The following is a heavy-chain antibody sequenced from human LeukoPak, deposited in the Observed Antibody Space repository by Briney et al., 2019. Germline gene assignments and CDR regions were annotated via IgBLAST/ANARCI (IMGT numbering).Heavy chain of an antibody. CDR2: ISAYNGNT. J-gene: IGHJ4*02. CDR3: ARDIYDSSGYYYAY. V-gene: IGHV1-18*01. CDR1: GYTFTSYD. Sequence: ASVKVSCKASGYTFTSYDINWVRQAPGQGLEWMGWISAYNGNTNYAQKLQGRVTMTTDTSTSTAYMELRSLRSDDTAVYYCARDIYDSSGYYYAYWGQGTLVTVSS. D-gene: IGHD3-22*01.